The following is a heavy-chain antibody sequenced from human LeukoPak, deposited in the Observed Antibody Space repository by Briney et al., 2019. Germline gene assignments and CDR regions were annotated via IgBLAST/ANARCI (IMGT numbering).Heavy chain of an antibody. CDR1: GGSISGYY. D-gene: IGHD2-15*01. CDR3: ARAYCSGGYCYPGRNSWDYFDY. Sequence: SETLSLTCTVSGGSISGYYWSWFRQPLGKGLEWIGHVYTSGSTNYNPSPKSRVSLSVATSKNQISLKLTSVTAADTAVYYCARAYCSGGYCYPGRNSWDYFDYWGQGTLVTVSS. V-gene: IGHV4-4*07. CDR2: VYTSGST. J-gene: IGHJ4*02.